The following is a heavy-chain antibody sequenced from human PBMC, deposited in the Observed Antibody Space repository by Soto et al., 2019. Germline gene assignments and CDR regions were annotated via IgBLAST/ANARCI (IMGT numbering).Heavy chain of an antibody. J-gene: IGHJ6*02. CDR2: ISVYNGNK. V-gene: IGHV1-18*01. Sequence: QLVQSGGEVKEPGASVQVSCKASGYTFNNYGITWVRQAPGQGLEWMGWISVYNGNKNYAKKVQGRVSMTADTSTSTAYIELRSLQSDDTAVYFCARAAITLIRGSKVDFYSMDVWGQGTTVTVSS. D-gene: IGHD3-10*01. CDR1: GYTFNNYG. CDR3: ARAAITLIRGSKVDFYSMDV.